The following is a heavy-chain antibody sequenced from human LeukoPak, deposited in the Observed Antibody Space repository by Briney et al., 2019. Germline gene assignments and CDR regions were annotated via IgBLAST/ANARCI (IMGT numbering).Heavy chain of an antibody. Sequence: GDSVKVSCKASGYTFTGYYMHWVRQTPGQGLEWMGWINPNSGGTNYAQKFQGWVTMTRDTSISTAYMELSRLRSDDTAVYYCARDGIAAAGHFDYWGQGTLVTVSS. V-gene: IGHV1-2*04. CDR3: ARDGIAAAGHFDY. J-gene: IGHJ4*02. CDR2: INPNSGGT. CDR1: GYTFTGYY. D-gene: IGHD6-13*01.